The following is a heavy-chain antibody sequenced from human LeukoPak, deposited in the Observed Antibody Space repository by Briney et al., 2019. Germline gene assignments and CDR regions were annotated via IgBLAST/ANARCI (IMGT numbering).Heavy chain of an antibody. V-gene: IGHV4-31*11. CDR2: IYYSGST. CDR3: ARVESTGGFDP. Sequence: PSETLSLTCAVSGGSISSGGYSWSWIRQPPGKGLEWIGYIYYSGSTYYNPSLKSRVTISVDTSKNQFSLKLSSVTAADTAVYYCARVESTGGFDPWGQGTLVTVSS. J-gene: IGHJ5*02. CDR1: GGSISSGGYS. D-gene: IGHD3-10*01.